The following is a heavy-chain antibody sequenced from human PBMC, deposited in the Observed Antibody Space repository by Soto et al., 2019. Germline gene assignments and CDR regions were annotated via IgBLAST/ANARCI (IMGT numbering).Heavy chain of an antibody. CDR3: ASFGEFASPYYFDY. J-gene: IGHJ4*02. Sequence: SETLSLTCTVSGGSISSGDYYWSWIRQPPGKGLEWIGYIYYSGSTYYNPSLKSRVTISVDTSKYQFSLKLSSVTAADTAVYYCASFGEFASPYYFDYWGQGTLVNVSS. CDR1: GGSISSGDYY. V-gene: IGHV4-30-4*01. D-gene: IGHD3-10*01. CDR2: IYYSGST.